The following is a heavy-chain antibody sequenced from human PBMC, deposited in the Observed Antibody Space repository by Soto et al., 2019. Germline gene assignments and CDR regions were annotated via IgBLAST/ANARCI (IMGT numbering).Heavy chain of an antibody. J-gene: IGHJ4*02. CDR1: GFTFRSYA. D-gene: IGHD3-10*01. CDR2: ISGAGGST. V-gene: IGHV3-23*01. CDR3: AKAFYGSGSYPLLPLDY. Sequence: GSLRLSCAASGFTFRSYAMNWVRQAPGKGLEWVSVISGAGGSTYYADSVKGRFTISRDNSKNTLYLQMNSLRAEDTAVYYCAKAFYGSGSYPLLPLDYWGQGTLVTVSS.